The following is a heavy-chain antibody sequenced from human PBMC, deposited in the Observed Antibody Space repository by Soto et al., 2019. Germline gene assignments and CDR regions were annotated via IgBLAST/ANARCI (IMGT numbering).Heavy chain of an antibody. CDR1: GGTFSSYT. V-gene: IGHV1-69*02. D-gene: IGHD3-10*01. CDR3: ARTLLWFGELLSVGFDP. Sequence: QVQLVQSGAEVKKPGSSVKVSCKASGGTFSSYTISWVRQAPGQGLEWMGRIIPILGIANYAQKFQGRVTITADKSTSGAYMELSSLRSEDTAVYYCARTLLWFGELLSVGFDPWGQGTLVTVSS. CDR2: IIPILGIA. J-gene: IGHJ5*02.